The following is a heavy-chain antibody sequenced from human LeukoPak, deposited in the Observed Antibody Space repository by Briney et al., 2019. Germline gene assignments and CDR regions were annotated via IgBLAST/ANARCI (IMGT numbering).Heavy chain of an antibody. Sequence: GGSLRLSCAASGFTFSSYWMNWVRQAPGKGLEWVANIKQDESEKYYVDSVKGRFTISRDNAKNSLYLQMNSLRAEDTAVYYCARGGYSYGADLDYWGQGTLVTVSS. J-gene: IGHJ4*02. V-gene: IGHV3-7*01. CDR2: IKQDESEK. CDR1: GFTFSSYW. CDR3: ARGGYSYGADLDY. D-gene: IGHD5-18*01.